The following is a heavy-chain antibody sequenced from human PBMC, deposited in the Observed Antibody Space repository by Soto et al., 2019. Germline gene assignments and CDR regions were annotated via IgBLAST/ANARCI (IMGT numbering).Heavy chain of an antibody. D-gene: IGHD3-10*01. Sequence: GTRRLSCVTSGFTLGGCWIRVVRQAPGRGLEWLATIHMDGGEKKYVDSVKGRFTMSRDNAKNSLYLQMESLRVEDTGVYYCARDSGYDSGSSVNHYLDQWGHGTLVTGSS. CDR1: GFTLGGCW. CDR3: ARDSGYDSGSSVNHYLDQ. V-gene: IGHV3-7*01. J-gene: IGHJ4*01. CDR2: IHMDGGEK.